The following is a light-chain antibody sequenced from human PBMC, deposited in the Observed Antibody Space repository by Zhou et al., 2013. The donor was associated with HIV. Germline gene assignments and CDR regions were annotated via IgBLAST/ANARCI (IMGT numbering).Light chain of an antibody. CDR3: QHRSDWPST. CDR1: QSVSSY. J-gene: IGKJ5*01. CDR2: DSS. Sequence: EIVLTQSPATLSLSPGERATLSCRASQSVSSYLAWYQQKPGQAPRLLISDSSNRATGIPARFSGGGSGTDFTLTISSLEPEDSAVYYCQHRSDWPSTFGQGTRLEIK. V-gene: IGKV3-11*01.